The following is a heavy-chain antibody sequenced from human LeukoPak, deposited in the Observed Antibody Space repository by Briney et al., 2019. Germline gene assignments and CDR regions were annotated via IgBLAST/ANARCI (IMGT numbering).Heavy chain of an antibody. Sequence: SETLSLTCTVSGGAISSYYWSWIRQPPGKGLEWIGYIYYSGSTNYNPSLKSRVTISVDTSKNQFSLKLSSVTAADTAVYYCARESGPAAGNGWFDPWGQGTLVTVSS. D-gene: IGHD6-13*01. CDR3: ARESGPAAGNGWFDP. J-gene: IGHJ5*02. V-gene: IGHV4-59*01. CDR2: IYYSGST. CDR1: GGAISSYY.